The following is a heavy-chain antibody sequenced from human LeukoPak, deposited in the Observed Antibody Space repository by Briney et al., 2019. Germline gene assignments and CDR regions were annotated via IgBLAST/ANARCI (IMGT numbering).Heavy chain of an antibody. CDR1: GFTFSTYE. CDR3: ARGYSYGWGPDY. CDR2: ISSSGNTI. V-gene: IGHV3-48*03. D-gene: IGHD5-18*01. Sequence: GGSLRLFCAPSGFTFSTYEMDWVRQAPGKGLEWVSYISSSGNTIYYADSVKGRFTISRDNAENSLYLQMNSLRAEDTAVYYCARGYSYGWGPDYWGQGTLVTVSS. J-gene: IGHJ4*02.